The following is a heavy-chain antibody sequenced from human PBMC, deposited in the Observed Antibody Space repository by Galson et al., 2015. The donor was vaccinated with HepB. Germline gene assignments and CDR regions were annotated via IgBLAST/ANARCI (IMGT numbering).Heavy chain of an antibody. D-gene: IGHD3-10*01. CDR3: ARDPSYYYGSGSYSPDAFDI. CDR1: GYTFTGYY. CDR2: INPNSGGT. Sequence: SVKVSCKASGYTFTGYYMHWVRQAPGQGLEWMGWINPNSGGTNYAQKFQGWVTMTRDTSISTAYMELSRLRSDDTAVYYCARDPSYYYGSGSYSPDAFDIWGQGTMVTVSS. V-gene: IGHV1-2*04. J-gene: IGHJ3*02.